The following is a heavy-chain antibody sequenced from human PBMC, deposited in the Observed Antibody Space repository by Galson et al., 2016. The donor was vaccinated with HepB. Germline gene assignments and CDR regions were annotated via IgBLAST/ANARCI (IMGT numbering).Heavy chain of an antibody. J-gene: IGHJ2*01. CDR2: INQDRTEK. CDR3: ARERSCHWYFDP. V-gene: IGHV3-7*01. CDR1: RFTFRHYW. Sequence: ALRLSCAASRFTFRHYWMNWNRQAPGRGLQWVANINQDRTEKDYVDSVKRRFPISRDHAKNSVYLQMNSLRLEDTSVYYCARERSCHWYFDPWGRGTLITVSS.